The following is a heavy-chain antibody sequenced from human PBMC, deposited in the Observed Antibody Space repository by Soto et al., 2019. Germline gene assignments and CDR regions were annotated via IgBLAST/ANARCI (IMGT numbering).Heavy chain of an antibody. CDR2: IIPIFGTA. J-gene: IGHJ4*02. D-gene: IGHD5-18*01. V-gene: IGHV1-69*13. CDR3: ARVQRPLKEASGYSYGYVDY. Sequence: SVKVSCKASGGTFSSYAISWVRQAPGQGLEWMGGIIPIFGTANYAQKFQGRVTITADESTSTAYMELSSLRSEDTAVYYCARVQRPLKEASGYSYGYVDYWGQGTLVTVSS. CDR1: GGTFSSYA.